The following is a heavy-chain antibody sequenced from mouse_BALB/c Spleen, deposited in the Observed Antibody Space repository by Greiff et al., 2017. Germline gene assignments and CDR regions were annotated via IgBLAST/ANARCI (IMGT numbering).Heavy chain of an antibody. V-gene: IGHV2-2*02. J-gene: IGHJ4*01. CDR2: IWSGGST. Sequence: QVQLKESGPGLVQPSQSLSITCTVSGFSLTSYGVHWVRQSPGKGLEWLGVIWSGGSTDYNAAFISRLSISKDNSKSQVFFKMNSLQANDTAIYYCARRPGPYAMDYWGQGTSVTVSS. CDR3: ARRPGPYAMDY. CDR1: GFSLTSYG.